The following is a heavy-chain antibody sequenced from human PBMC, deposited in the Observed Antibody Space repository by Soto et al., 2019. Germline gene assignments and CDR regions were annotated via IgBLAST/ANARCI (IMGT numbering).Heavy chain of an antibody. J-gene: IGHJ4*02. D-gene: IGHD2-21*02. Sequence: QVQRVQSGAEVKKPGASVKVSCKASGYTFTGYFMHWVRQAPGQGLEYMGWINPHSGGTNYAQKFQGWVTMTRDTSINTAYMELSRLKSDDTAVYYCTRGTEFDYWGQGTLVTVSS. CDR2: INPHSGGT. V-gene: IGHV1-2*04. CDR3: TRGTEFDY. CDR1: GYTFTGYF.